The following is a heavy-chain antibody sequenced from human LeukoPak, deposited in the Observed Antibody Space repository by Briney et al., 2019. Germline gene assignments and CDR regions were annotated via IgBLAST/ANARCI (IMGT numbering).Heavy chain of an antibody. V-gene: IGHV1-18*04. CDR3: ARLRKSGAANWFDP. J-gene: IGHJ5*02. Sequence: ASVKVSCKASGYTFTNYYMNWVRQAPGQGLEWMGWISAYNGNTNYAQKLQGRVTMTTDTSTSTAYMELRSLRSDDTAVYYCARLRKSGAANWFDPWGQGTLVTVSS. D-gene: IGHD6-25*01. CDR2: ISAYNGNT. CDR1: GYTFTNYY.